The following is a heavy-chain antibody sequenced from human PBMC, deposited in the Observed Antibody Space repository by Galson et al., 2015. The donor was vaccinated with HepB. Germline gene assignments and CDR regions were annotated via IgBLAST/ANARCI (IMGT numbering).Heavy chain of an antibody. CDR1: GYTFTSYA. J-gene: IGHJ6*03. Sequence: SVKVSCKASGYTFTSYAMNWVRQAPGQGLEWMGWINTNTGNPTYAQGFTGRFVFSLDTSVSTAYLQISSLKAEDTAVYYCARYVWFRELLGYYYYMDVWGKGTTVTVSS. V-gene: IGHV7-4-1*02. CDR3: ARYVWFRELLGYYYYMDV. CDR2: INTNTGNP. D-gene: IGHD3-10*01.